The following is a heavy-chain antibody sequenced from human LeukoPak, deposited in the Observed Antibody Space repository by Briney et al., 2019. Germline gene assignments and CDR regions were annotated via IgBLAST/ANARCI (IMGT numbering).Heavy chain of an antibody. Sequence: ASVKVSCKASGYTFTGYYMYWVRQAPGQGLEWMGWINPNSGGTNYAQKFQGRVTMSRDTSISTAYMELSRLRSDDTAVYYCARVDTVVVPAGITWFDPWGQGTLVTVSS. D-gene: IGHD2-2*02. J-gene: IGHJ5*02. CDR1: GYTFTGYY. V-gene: IGHV1-2*02. CDR2: INPNSGGT. CDR3: ARVDTVVVPAGITWFDP.